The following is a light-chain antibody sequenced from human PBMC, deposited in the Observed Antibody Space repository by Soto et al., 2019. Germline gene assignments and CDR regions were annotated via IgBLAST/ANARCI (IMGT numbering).Light chain of an antibody. J-gene: IGLJ2*01. V-gene: IGLV4-60*03. CDR1: SGHSSYI. Sequence: QLVLTQSSSASASLGSSVKLTCTLSSGHSSYIIAWHQQQPGKAPRYLMKLEGSGSYNKGSGVPDRFSGSSSGADRYLTISNPRSGDEVDYYCESGENISLGVVLGGGTKVA. CDR2: LEGSGSY. CDR3: ESGENISLGVV.